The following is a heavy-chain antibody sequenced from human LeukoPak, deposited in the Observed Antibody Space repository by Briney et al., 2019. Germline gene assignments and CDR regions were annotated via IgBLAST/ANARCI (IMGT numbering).Heavy chain of an antibody. J-gene: IGHJ5*02. V-gene: IGHV5-51*01. Sequence: PGESLKISCKGSGYSFTSYWIGWVRQMPGKGLEWMGIIYPGDSNTRYSPSFQGQVTISADKSISTAYLQWSSLKASDTAMYYCARLSGVQLWFSWFDPWGQGTPVTVSS. CDR2: IYPGDSNT. D-gene: IGHD5-18*01. CDR1: GYSFTSYW. CDR3: ARLSGVQLWFSWFDP.